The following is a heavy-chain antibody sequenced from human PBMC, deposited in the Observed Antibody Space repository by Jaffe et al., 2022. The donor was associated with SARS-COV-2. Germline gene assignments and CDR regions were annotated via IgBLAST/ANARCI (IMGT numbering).Heavy chain of an antibody. CDR1: GGSISSSSYY. Sequence: QLQLQESGPGLVKPSETLSLTCTVSGGSISSSSYYWGWIRQPPGKGLEWIGSIYYSGSTYYNPSLKSRVTISVDTSKNQFSLKLSSVTAADTAVYYCARLLAVAGTAGDYWGQGTLVTVSS. CDR3: ARLLAVAGTAGDY. V-gene: IGHV4-39*01. D-gene: IGHD6-19*01. CDR2: IYYSGST. J-gene: IGHJ4*02.